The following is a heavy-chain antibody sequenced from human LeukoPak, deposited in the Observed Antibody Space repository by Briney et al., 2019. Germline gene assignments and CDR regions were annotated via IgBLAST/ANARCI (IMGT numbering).Heavy chain of an antibody. J-gene: IGHJ6*02. D-gene: IGHD2-2*02. CDR2: ISSNTKYI. CDR3: ARAYPYYYYGMDV. Sequence: PGGSLRLSCAASGFTFSSYSMNWVPQAPGKGLEWVSSISSNTKYIYYADSVKGRFTISRDNAKNSLYLQMNSLRAEDTAVYYCARAYPYYYYGMDVWGQGTTVTVSS. V-gene: IGHV3-21*01. CDR1: GFTFSSYS.